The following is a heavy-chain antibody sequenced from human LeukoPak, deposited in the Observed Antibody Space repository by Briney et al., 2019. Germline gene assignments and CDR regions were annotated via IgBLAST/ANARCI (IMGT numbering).Heavy chain of an antibody. CDR2: IYSGGST. D-gene: IGHD6-19*01. Sequence: PGGSLRLSCAASGFTVSSNYMSWVRQAPGKGLEWVSVIYSGGSTYYADSVKGRFTISRDNSKNTLYLQMNSLRAEDTAVHYCARDDSGWLTYYFDYWGQGTLVTASS. J-gene: IGHJ4*02. V-gene: IGHV3-66*01. CDR1: GFTVSSNY. CDR3: ARDDSGWLTYYFDY.